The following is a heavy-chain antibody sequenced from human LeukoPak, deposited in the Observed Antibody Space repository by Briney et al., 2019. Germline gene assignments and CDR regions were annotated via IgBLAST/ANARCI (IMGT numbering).Heavy chain of an antibody. CDR1: GFTFSSYG. J-gene: IGHJ4*02. CDR2: IRYDGSNK. CDR3: AKDATTMTTVTTFLYY. V-gene: IGHV3-30*02. Sequence: GGSLRLSCAASGFTFSSYGTHWVRQAPGKGLEWVAFIRYDGSNKYYADSVKGRFTISRDNSKNTLYLQMNSLRAEDTAVYYCAKDATTMTTVTTFLYYWGQGTLVTVSS. D-gene: IGHD4-17*01.